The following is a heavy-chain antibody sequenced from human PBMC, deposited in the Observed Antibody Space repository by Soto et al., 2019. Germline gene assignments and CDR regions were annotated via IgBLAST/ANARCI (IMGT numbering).Heavy chain of an antibody. J-gene: IGHJ4*02. V-gene: IGHV4-31*03. CDR2: IYYSGST. CDR1: GGSISSGGYY. D-gene: IGHD5-18*01. Sequence: QVQLQESGPGLVKPSQTLSLTCTVSGGSISSGGYYWNWIRKLPGKGLEWIGDIYYSGSTYYSPSLKSRVTISVDTSQNHFSLNVSSVTAADTAVYFCARGTGGHSFVTPRELDYWGQGTLATVSS. CDR3: ARGTGGHSFVTPRELDY.